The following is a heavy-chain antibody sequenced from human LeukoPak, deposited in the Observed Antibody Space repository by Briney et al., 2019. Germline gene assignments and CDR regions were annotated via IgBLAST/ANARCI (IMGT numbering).Heavy chain of an antibody. J-gene: IGHJ6*03. Sequence: GASVKVSCKASGGTFSSYAISWVRQAPGQGLEWMGGIIPIFGTANYAQKLQGRVTITTDESTSTAYMELSSLRSEDTAVYYCARDLVGRRYYGSGSYGGYYYYYMDVWGKGTTVTVSS. CDR1: GGTFSSYA. CDR3: ARDLVGRRYYGSGSYGGYYYYYMDV. D-gene: IGHD3-10*01. V-gene: IGHV1-69*05. CDR2: IIPIFGTA.